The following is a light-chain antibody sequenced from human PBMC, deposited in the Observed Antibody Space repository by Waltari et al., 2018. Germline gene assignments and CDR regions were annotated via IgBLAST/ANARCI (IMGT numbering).Light chain of an antibody. J-gene: IGKJ4*01. CDR1: QSVGKS. CDR2: DAS. Sequence: VLTQSPATLSLSPGDRATLSCRASQSVGKSLAWFQQKPGQAPRLLISDASIRATGIPPRFRGSGSGTDFTLTISSLEPEDFAVYYCQQRTNWPPNTFGGGTKVEIK. V-gene: IGKV3-11*01. CDR3: QQRTNWPPNT.